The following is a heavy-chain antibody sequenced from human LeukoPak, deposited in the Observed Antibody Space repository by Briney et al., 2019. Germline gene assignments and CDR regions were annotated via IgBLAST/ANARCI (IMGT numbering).Heavy chain of an antibody. CDR1: GGSISSSNW. D-gene: IGHD3-10*01. CDR2: IYYSGST. J-gene: IGHJ4*02. V-gene: IGHV4-4*02. Sequence: PSETLSLTCAVSGGSISSSNWWSWVRQPPGKGLEWIGEIYYSGSTNYNPSLKSRVTISVDKSKNQFSLKLSSVTAADTAVYYCARMYYYGSGSYYPEPYWGQGTLVTVSS. CDR3: ARMYYYGSGSYYPEPY.